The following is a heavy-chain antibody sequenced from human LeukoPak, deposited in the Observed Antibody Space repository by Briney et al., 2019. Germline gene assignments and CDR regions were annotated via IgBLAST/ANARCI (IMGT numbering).Heavy chain of an antibody. Sequence: SVKVSCKASGGTFSSYPISWVRQAPGQGLEWMGGIIPIFGTANYAQKFQGRVTITADESTSTAYMELSSLRSEDTAVYYCARGYCSSTSCWAPTLPGEYFQHWGQGTLVTVSS. CDR3: ARGYCSSTSCWAPTLPGEYFQH. J-gene: IGHJ1*01. CDR1: GGTFSSYP. D-gene: IGHD2-2*01. CDR2: IIPIFGTA. V-gene: IGHV1-69*01.